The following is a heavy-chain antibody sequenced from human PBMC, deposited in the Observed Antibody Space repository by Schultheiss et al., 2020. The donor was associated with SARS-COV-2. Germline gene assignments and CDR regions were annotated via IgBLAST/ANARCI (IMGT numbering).Heavy chain of an antibody. V-gene: IGHV3-23*01. D-gene: IGHD6-19*01. CDR1: GFIFNNYG. CDR2: ISGSGGST. J-gene: IGHJ6*02. Sequence: GGSLRLSCAASGFIFNNYGMHWVRQAPGKGLEWVSAISGSGGSTYYADSVRGRFTMSRDNSKNIVYLQMNSLRADDTAVYYCASHSSGWFISYYGMDVWGQGTTVTVSS. CDR3: ASHSSGWFISYYGMDV.